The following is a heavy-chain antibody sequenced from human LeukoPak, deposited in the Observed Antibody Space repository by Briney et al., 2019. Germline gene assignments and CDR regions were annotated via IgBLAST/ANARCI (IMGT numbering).Heavy chain of an antibody. CDR2: IYSEKRST. J-gene: IGHJ3*02. Sequence: GGSLRLSCAPSGFTFSTYWMHWVRQAPGKGLGWVSRIYSEKRSTNYADSVKGRFTISRDNSKNTLYLQMNSLRAEDTAVYYCAKVPPGIWLFDIWGQGTMVTVSS. D-gene: IGHD3-16*01. V-gene: IGHV3-74*01. CDR3: AKVPPGIWLFDI. CDR1: GFTFSTYW.